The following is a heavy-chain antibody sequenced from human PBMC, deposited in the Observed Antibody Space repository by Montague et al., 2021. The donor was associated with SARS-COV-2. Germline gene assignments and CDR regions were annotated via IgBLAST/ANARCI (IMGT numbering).Heavy chain of an antibody. CDR2: IYYSGSVTT. Sequence: SETLSLTCSVSGGSINNYYWGWVRQSPGKGLEWIGYIYYSGSVTTGYNPSLKSRVSISVDTSENQFSLKLTSVTVADTAVYYCARRGGGEVFARFMYWYFDVWSRGSLVTVSS. D-gene: IGHD2-21*01. CDR3: ARRGGGEVFARFMYWYFDV. J-gene: IGHJ2*01. V-gene: IGHV4-59*13. CDR1: GGSINNYY.